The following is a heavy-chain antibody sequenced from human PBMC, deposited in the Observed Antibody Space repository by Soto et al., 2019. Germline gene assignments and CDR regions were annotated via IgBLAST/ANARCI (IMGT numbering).Heavy chain of an antibody. CDR2: INHSGST. J-gene: IGHJ6*02. D-gene: IGHD2-21*01. V-gene: IGHV4-34*01. Sequence: PSETLSLTCAVYGGSFSGYYWSWIRQPPGKGLEWIGEINHSGSTNYNPSLKSRVTISVDTSKNQFSLKLSSVTAADTAVYYCVIWVISIYYYGMAVWGQGTTVT. CDR1: GGSFSGYY. CDR3: VIWVISIYYYGMAV.